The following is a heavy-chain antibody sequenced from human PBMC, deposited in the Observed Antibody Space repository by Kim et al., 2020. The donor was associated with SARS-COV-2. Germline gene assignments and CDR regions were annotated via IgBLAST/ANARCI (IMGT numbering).Heavy chain of an antibody. V-gene: IGHV4-39*07. D-gene: IGHD3-16*01. J-gene: IGHJ6*02. CDR1: RGAISTSTSYY. Sequence: SETLSLTCTVSRGAISTSTSYYWGWIRQPPGKGLEWIGSIYYNGTIYYNPSLKSRLTISVDRSKNQFSLNLRSVNAADTAMYYCARDLMTTFFGMDVWGQGTTVTVSS. CDR2: IYYNGTI. CDR3: ARDLMTTFFGMDV.